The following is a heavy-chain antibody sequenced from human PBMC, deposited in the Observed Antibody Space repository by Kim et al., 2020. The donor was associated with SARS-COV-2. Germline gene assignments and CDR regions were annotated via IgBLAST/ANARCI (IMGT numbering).Heavy chain of an antibody. CDR1: GGSISSYY. Sequence: SETLSLTCTVSGGSISSYYWSWIRQPAGKGLEWIGRIYTSGSTNYNPSLKSRVTMSVDTSKNQFSLKLSSVTAADTAVYYCARERVDPRYYYYYYYMDVWGKGTTVTVSS. CDR3: ARERVDPRYYYYYYYMDV. CDR2: IYTSGST. V-gene: IGHV4-4*07. D-gene: IGHD2-15*01. J-gene: IGHJ6*03.